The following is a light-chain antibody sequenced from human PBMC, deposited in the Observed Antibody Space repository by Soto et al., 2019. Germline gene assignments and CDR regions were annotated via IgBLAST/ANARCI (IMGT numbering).Light chain of an antibody. CDR2: KAS. J-gene: IGKJ4*01. Sequence: DIQMTQSPSTLSACVGDRVTITCRASQSISSWLAWYQQKPGKAPKLLIYKASSLESGVPSRFSGSGSGTEFTLTISSLQPDDFATYYCQQYNSYSPLTFGGGTKVHIK. V-gene: IGKV1-5*03. CDR3: QQYNSYSPLT. CDR1: QSISSW.